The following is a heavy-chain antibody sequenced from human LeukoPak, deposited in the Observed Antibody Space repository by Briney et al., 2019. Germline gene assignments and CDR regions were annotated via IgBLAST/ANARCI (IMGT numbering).Heavy chain of an antibody. CDR3: ARGGGFCSSTSCYRLDY. CDR1: GFTCSTYW. V-gene: IGHV3-7*04. J-gene: IGHJ4*02. Sequence: PGGSLRLSCAGSGFTCSTYWMSWVRQAPGKGLEWVANMKQDGSEKYYVDSVKGRFTISRDNAKSSLFLQMNSLRAEDTAVYYCARGGGFCSSTSCYRLDYWGQGTLVTVSS. D-gene: IGHD2-2*01. CDR2: MKQDGSEK.